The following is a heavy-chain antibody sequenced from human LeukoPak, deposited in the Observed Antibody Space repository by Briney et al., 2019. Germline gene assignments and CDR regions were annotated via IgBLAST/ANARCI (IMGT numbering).Heavy chain of an antibody. Sequence: SETLSLNCTVSDVYISSYYWSWIRQPTGKGLEWIGHIYYSGSTNYNPSLKSRVTISVDTSKNQFSLKLSSVTAADTAVYYCARSAYSSSWTWFDPWGQGTLVTVSS. CDR3: ARSAYSSSWTWFDP. D-gene: IGHD6-13*01. J-gene: IGHJ5*02. CDR2: IYYSGST. V-gene: IGHV4-59*01. CDR1: DVYISSYY.